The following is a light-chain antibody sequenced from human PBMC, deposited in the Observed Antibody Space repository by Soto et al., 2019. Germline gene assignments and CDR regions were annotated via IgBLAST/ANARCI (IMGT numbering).Light chain of an antibody. CDR2: AAS. CDR1: QGIRND. V-gene: IGKV1-17*01. CDR3: QQYGDSPLT. J-gene: IGKJ4*01. Sequence: DIQLTQSPSFLSASVGDRVTITCRASQGIRNDLGWYQQKPGKAPKLLIYAASSLQSGVPSRFSGSGSGTDFTLNISRLEPDDFAVYYCQQYGDSPLTFGGGTKVDIK.